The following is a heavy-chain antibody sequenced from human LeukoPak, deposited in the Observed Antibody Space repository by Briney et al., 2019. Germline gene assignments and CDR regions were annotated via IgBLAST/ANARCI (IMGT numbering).Heavy chain of an antibody. CDR3: ARDLIVVASLIDY. Sequence: ASVKVSCKASGYTFTGYYMHWVRQAPGQGLEWMGWINPNSGGTNYAQKLQGRVTMATDTSTSTAYMELRSLRSDDTAVYYCARDLIVVASLIDYWGQGTLVTVSS. CDR1: GYTFTGYY. J-gene: IGHJ4*02. D-gene: IGHD2-21*01. CDR2: INPNSGGT. V-gene: IGHV1-2*02.